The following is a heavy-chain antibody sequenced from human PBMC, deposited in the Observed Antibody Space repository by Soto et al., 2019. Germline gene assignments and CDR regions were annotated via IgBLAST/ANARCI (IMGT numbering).Heavy chain of an antibody. CDR2: ISGSGGST. D-gene: IGHD3-10*01. J-gene: IGHJ4*02. Sequence: GGSPRLSCAASGFTFSSYAMSWVRQAPGKGLEWVSAISGSGGSTYYADSVKGRFTISRDNSKNTLYLQMNSLRAEDTAVYYCAKTHYYGSGSYLWGNYFDYWGQGTLVTVSS. CDR1: GFTFSSYA. V-gene: IGHV3-23*01. CDR3: AKTHYYGSGSYLWGNYFDY.